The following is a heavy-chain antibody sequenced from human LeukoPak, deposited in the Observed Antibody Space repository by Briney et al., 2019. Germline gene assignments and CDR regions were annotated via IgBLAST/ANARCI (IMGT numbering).Heavy chain of an antibody. CDR1: VFTVSSNY. CDR3: ARVDYGDYGFDY. Sequence: GGSLRLSCAASVFTVSSNYMSWVRQAPGKGLEGVSGIYSGGSTYYADSVKGRFTISRDNSKNTLYLQMNSLRAEDTAVYYCARVDYGDYGFDYWGQGTLVTVSS. V-gene: IGHV3-66*01. J-gene: IGHJ4*02. D-gene: IGHD4-17*01. CDR2: IYSGGST.